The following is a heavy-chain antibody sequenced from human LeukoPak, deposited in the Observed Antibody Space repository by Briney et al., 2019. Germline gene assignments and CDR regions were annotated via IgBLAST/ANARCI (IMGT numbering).Heavy chain of an antibody. V-gene: IGHV4-59*12. D-gene: IGHD2-2*01. Sequence: SETLSLTCTVSGGSISGYYWSWIRQPPGKGLEWIAYIYYSGNTHYNPSLKSRVTISVDTSKNQFSLKLSSVTAADTAVYYCARGRRRYCSSTSCSNDAFDIWGQGTMVTVSS. CDR3: ARGRRRYCSSTSCSNDAFDI. CDR1: GGSISGYY. CDR2: IYYSGNT. J-gene: IGHJ3*02.